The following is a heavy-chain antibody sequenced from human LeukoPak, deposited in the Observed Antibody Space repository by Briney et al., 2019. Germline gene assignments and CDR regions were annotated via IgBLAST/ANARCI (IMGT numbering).Heavy chain of an antibody. CDR3: AKGLRGQDS. V-gene: IGHV3-23*01. CDR2: ISGSGSGA. CDR1: GFTFSSYS. D-gene: IGHD5-12*01. Sequence: GGSLRLSCAASGFTFSSYSMNWVRQAPGKGLEWVSGISGSGSGAFYADSVKGRFTISRDNSKNTLFLQVYSLRAEDTAVYYCAKGLRGQDSWGQGTLVTVSS. J-gene: IGHJ4*02.